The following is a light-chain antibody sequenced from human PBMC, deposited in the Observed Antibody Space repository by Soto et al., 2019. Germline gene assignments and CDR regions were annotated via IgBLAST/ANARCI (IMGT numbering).Light chain of an antibody. CDR1: QSVSNW. Sequence: DIQLTQSPSFVSASVGDRVTITCRASQSVSNWLAWYQQRPEKATKLLIHSASTLRSGVPARFSGSGSGKEFILTIASLQHEDDATYYWQQASYFPFTFGPWTKVAI. CDR2: SAS. J-gene: IGKJ3*01. CDR3: QQASYFPFT. V-gene: IGKV1-12*01.